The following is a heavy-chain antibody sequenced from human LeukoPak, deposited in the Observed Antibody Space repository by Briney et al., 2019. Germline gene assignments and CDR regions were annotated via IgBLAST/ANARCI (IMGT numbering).Heavy chain of an antibody. J-gene: IGHJ4*02. D-gene: IGHD5-24*01. CDR2: ITSSSTYI. Sequence: GGSLRLSCAASGFTFSSYSMNWVRQAPGKGLEWVSTITSSSTYISYADSVKGRLTISRDNAKNSLYLQMNSLRAEDTAIYYCTRVGYIDEGIDYWGQGTLVTVSS. CDR1: GFTFSSYS. V-gene: IGHV3-21*01. CDR3: TRVGYIDEGIDY.